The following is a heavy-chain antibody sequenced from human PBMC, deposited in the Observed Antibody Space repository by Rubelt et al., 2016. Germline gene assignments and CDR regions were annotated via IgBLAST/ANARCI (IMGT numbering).Heavy chain of an antibody. Sequence: QVQLVQSGAEVKKPGASVKVSCKASGYTFTSYAMHWVRQAPGQRLEWMGWINAGNGNTTYSQKFQGRVPITRDTSASTAYMELSSLRSEDTAVYYCASSGFDYDILTGYYNYYGMDVWGQGTTVTVSS. D-gene: IGHD3-9*01. CDR1: GYTFTSYA. V-gene: IGHV1-3*01. J-gene: IGHJ6*02. CDR3: ASSGFDYDILTGYYNYYGMDV. CDR2: INAGNGNT.